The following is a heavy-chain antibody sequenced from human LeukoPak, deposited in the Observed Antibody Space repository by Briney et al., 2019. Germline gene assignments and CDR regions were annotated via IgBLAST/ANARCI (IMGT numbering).Heavy chain of an antibody. CDR3: ASGAGDGFSLYY. Sequence: ASVKVSCKASGYTFTSYAMHWVRQAPGQRLEWMGWINAGNGNTKYSQEFQGRVTITRDTSASTAYMELSSLRSEDMAVYYCASGAGDGFSLYYWGQGTLVTVSS. D-gene: IGHD6-19*01. V-gene: IGHV1-3*03. J-gene: IGHJ4*02. CDR1: GYTFTSYA. CDR2: INAGNGNT.